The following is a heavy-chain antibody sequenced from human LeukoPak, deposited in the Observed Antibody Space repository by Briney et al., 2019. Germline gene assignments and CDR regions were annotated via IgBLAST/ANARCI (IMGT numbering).Heavy chain of an antibody. V-gene: IGHV5-51*01. CDR2: IYPGDSDT. J-gene: IGHJ4*02. D-gene: IGHD3-22*01. CDR1: GYSFTSYW. CDR3: ARQRNYYDSSGYYYWDYFDY. Sequence: GASLKISCKGSGYSFTSYWIGWVRPMPGKGLEWMGIIYPGDSDTRYSPSFQGQVTISADKSISTAYLQWSSLKASDTAMYYCARQRNYYDSSGYYYWDYFDYWGQGTLVTVSS.